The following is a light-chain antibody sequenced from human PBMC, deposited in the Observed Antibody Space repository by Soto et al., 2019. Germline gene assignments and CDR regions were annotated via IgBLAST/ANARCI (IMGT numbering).Light chain of an antibody. CDR3: NSYRTISTYV. CDR2: DVR. CDR1: TSDIGGYNF. V-gene: IGLV2-14*01. J-gene: IGLJ1*01. Sequence: QSVLTQPASVSGSPGQSITISCTGTTSDIGGYNFVSWYQQHPGKAPKLLIYDVRNRPSGVSNRFSGSKSGNTASLTISGLQADDEADYYCNSYRTISTYVFGSGTKVTVL.